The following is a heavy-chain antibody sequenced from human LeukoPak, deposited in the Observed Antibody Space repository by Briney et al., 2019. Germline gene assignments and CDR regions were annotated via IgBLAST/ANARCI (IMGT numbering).Heavy chain of an antibody. CDR1: GFTFSSYS. D-gene: IGHD6-6*01. V-gene: IGHV3-21*01. CDR2: ISSSSSYI. Sequence: GGSLRLSCAASGFTFSSYSMNWVRQAPGKGLEWVSSISSSSSYIYYADSVKGRFTISRDNAKNSLYLQMNGLRAEDTAVYYCARDLQYSSSPDYFNYWGQGTLVTVSS. J-gene: IGHJ4*02. CDR3: ARDLQYSSSPDYFNY.